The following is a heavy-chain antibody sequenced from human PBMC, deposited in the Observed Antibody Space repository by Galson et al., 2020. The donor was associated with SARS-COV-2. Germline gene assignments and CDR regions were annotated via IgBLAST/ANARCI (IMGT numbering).Heavy chain of an antibody. Sequence: SVKVSCKASGGTFSSYAISWVRQAPGQGLEWMGGIIPIFGTANYAQKFQGRVTITADESTSTAYMELSSLRSEDTAVYYCARDGTDSSSWYAFDIWGQGTMVTVSS. CDR2: IIPIFGTA. J-gene: IGHJ3*02. D-gene: IGHD6-13*01. CDR3: ARDGTDSSSWYAFDI. V-gene: IGHV1-69*13. CDR1: GGTFSSYA.